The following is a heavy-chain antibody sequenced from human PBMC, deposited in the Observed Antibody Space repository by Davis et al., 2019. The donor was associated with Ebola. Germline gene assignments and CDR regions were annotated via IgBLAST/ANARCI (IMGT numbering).Heavy chain of an antibody. CDR1: GFTFSSYS. Sequence: GGSLRLSCAASGFTFSSYSMNWVRQAPGKGLEWVSSISSSSSTIYYADSVKGRFTISRDNSKNTLYLQMNSRRAEDTAVYYCAKGTTADYWGQGTLVTVSS. V-gene: IGHV3-48*01. D-gene: IGHD4-17*01. J-gene: IGHJ4*02. CDR2: ISSSSSTI. CDR3: AKGTTADY.